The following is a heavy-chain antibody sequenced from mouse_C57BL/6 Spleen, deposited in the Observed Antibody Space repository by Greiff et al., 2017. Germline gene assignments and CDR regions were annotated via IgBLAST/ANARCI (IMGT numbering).Heavy chain of an antibody. Sequence: EVKLQESGPELVKPGASVKISCKASGYSFTDYNMNWVKQSNGKSLEWIGVINPNYGTTSYNQKFKGKATLTVDQSSSTAYMQLNSLTSEDSAVYYCARKRITTVVAHWYFDVWGTGTTVTVSS. V-gene: IGHV1-39*01. D-gene: IGHD1-1*01. CDR2: INPNYGTT. CDR3: ARKRITTVVAHWYFDV. J-gene: IGHJ1*03. CDR1: GYSFTDYN.